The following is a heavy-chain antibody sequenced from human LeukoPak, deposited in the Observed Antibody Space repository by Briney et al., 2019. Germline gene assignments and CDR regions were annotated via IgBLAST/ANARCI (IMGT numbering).Heavy chain of an antibody. Sequence: GGSLRLSCAASGFTFSNYGMHWVRQAPGKGLEWVAFIRYDGSNKYYADSVKGRFTISRDNSKNTLYLQMNSLRAEDTAVYYCAKERHFDWLLPDDYWGQGTLVTVSS. D-gene: IGHD3-9*01. J-gene: IGHJ4*02. CDR1: GFTFSNYG. V-gene: IGHV3-30*02. CDR3: AKERHFDWLLPDDY. CDR2: IRYDGSNK.